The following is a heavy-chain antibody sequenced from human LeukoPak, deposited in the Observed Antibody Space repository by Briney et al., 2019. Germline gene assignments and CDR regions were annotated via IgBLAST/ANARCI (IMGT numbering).Heavy chain of an antibody. CDR2: MHYSGST. Sequence: SETLSLTCTVSGVSVSNSNFYWGWIRRPPGKGREFIGSMHYSGSTYYNPSLKSRVAVFVDTSKNQFSLNLRFVTDADTAVYYCARGVYCSSASCYWDWGQGTLVTVSS. V-gene: IGHV4-39*01. D-gene: IGHD2-2*01. J-gene: IGHJ4*02. CDR3: ARGVYCSSASCYWD. CDR1: GVSVSNSNFY.